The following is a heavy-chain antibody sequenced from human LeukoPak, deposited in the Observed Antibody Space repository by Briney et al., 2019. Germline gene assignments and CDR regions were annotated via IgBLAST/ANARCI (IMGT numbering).Heavy chain of an antibody. Sequence: ASVKVSCKASGYTFTGYYMHWARQAPGQGLEGMGWMSYNSGATNFAQNFQGRVTMTRDTSISTAYMEVITLRSDDTAVYYCARDLGDQWLRYSDDYWGQGTLVTVSS. V-gene: IGHV1-2*02. CDR3: ARDLGDQWLRYSDDY. CDR2: MSYNSGAT. D-gene: IGHD5-12*01. CDR1: GYTFTGYY. J-gene: IGHJ4*02.